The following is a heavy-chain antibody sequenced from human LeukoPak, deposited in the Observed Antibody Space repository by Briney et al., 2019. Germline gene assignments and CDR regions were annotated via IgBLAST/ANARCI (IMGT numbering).Heavy chain of an antibody. D-gene: IGHD5-18*01. CDR3: ARALSYSYGFDY. J-gene: IGHJ4*02. CDR1: VGSISNYY. CDR2: IYYNGNT. V-gene: IGHV4-59*01. Sequence: SETLSLTCTVSVGSISNYYWSWIRQPTGKGLGWIRYIYYNGNTNYNPSLKSRVTISVDMSENQFSLKLSPVTAADTAVYYCARALSYSYGFDYWGQGTLVTVSS.